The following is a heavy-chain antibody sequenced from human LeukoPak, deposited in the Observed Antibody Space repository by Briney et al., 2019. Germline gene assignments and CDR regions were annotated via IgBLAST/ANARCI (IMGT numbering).Heavy chain of an antibody. J-gene: IGHJ4*02. V-gene: IGHV1-69*04. D-gene: IGHD3-10*01. CDR1: GGTFSSYA. Sequence: GASVKVSCKASGGTFSSYAISWVRQAPGQGLEWMGRIIPILGIANYAQKFQGRVTITADKSTSTAYMELSSLRFEDTAVYYCARDLLLWFGETYYFDYWGQGTLVTVSS. CDR3: ARDLLLWFGETYYFDY. CDR2: IIPILGIA.